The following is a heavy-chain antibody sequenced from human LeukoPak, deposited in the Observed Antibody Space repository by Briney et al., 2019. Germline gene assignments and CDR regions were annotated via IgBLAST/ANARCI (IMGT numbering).Heavy chain of an antibody. CDR1: EFSFSDYY. Sequence: GGSLRLSCAASEFSFSDYYMSWVRQAPGKGLEWISYISSSGSTIYYADSVKGRFTISRDNSKNTLYLQMNSLRAEDTAVYYCASHDSSDDAFDIWGQGTMVTVSS. D-gene: IGHD3-22*01. CDR2: ISSSGSTI. CDR3: ASHDSSDDAFDI. V-gene: IGHV3-11*04. J-gene: IGHJ3*02.